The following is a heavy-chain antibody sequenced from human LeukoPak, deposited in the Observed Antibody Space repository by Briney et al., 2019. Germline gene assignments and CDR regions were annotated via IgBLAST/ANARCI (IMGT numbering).Heavy chain of an antibody. J-gene: IGHJ4*02. CDR2: INHSGST. D-gene: IGHD6-19*01. Sequence: SDTLSLTCAVYGGSFSGYYWSWIRQPPGKGLEWIGEINHSGSTNYNPSLKSRVTISVDTSKNQFSLKLSSVTAADTAVYYCARGAGLRLGSGFGIWGQGTLVTVSS. V-gene: IGHV4-34*01. CDR3: ARGAGLRLGSGFGI. CDR1: GGSFSGYY.